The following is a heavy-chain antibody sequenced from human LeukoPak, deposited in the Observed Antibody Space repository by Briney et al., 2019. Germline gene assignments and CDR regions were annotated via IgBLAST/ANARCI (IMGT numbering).Heavy chain of an antibody. J-gene: IGHJ4*02. D-gene: IGHD2-2*01. CDR1: GFSFSSYW. Sequence: GGSLRLSCATSGFSFSSYWMSWVRQAPGKGLEWVASIKQDGSEKYYVDSVKGRFTISRGSAKNSLYLQMNNLRAEDTAVYYCARALDSSSSRYQAFEYWGQGTPVTVSS. V-gene: IGHV3-7*01. CDR3: ARALDSSSSRYQAFEY. CDR2: IKQDGSEK.